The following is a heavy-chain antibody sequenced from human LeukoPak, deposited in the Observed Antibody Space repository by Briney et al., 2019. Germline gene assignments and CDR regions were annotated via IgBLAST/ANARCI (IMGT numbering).Heavy chain of an antibody. CDR1: GFTFSSYG. CDR3: AKDIGDYYDSSGYPVPYFDY. CDR2: IRYDGSNK. Sequence: GGSLRLSCAASGFTFSSYGMHWVRQAPGKGLEGVAFIRYDGSNKYYADSVKVRFTISRDNSKNTLYLQMNSLRAEDTAVYYCAKDIGDYYDSSGYPVPYFDYWGQGTLVTVSS. D-gene: IGHD3-22*01. J-gene: IGHJ4*02. V-gene: IGHV3-30*02.